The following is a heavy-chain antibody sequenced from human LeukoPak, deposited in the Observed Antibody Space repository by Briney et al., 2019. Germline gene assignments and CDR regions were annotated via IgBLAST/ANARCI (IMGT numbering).Heavy chain of an antibody. V-gene: IGHV5-51*01. Sequence: GESLKISCKGSGYSFTNYWIAWVRLMPGKGLEWMGIILPGDSDTRYSPSFQGQVTISADKSISTAYLQWSSLKASDTAMYYCARTIAATDPPFDPWGQGTLVTVSS. CDR1: GYSFTNYW. CDR2: ILPGDSDT. J-gene: IGHJ5*02. CDR3: ARTIAATDPPFDP. D-gene: IGHD6-13*01.